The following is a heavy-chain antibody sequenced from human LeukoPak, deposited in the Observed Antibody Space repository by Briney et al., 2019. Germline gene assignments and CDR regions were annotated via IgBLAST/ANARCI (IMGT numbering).Heavy chain of an antibody. CDR3: AKDNYFDASGYFHS. D-gene: IGHD3-22*01. Sequence: GGSLRLSCAASGFTFENDAMHWVRQAPGRGLEWVSSVSWNSGNIAYADSVKGRFTISRDNPKNTVYLQMDSLRAEDTAVYYCAKDNYFDASGYFHSWAQGTLVAVSS. CDR2: VSWNSGNI. CDR1: GFTFENDA. J-gene: IGHJ5*01. V-gene: IGHV3-9*01.